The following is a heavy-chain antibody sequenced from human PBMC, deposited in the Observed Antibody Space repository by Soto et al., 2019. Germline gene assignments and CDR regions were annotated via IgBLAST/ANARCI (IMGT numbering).Heavy chain of an antibody. D-gene: IGHD6-19*01. CDR1: GGTFSIYS. V-gene: IGHV1-69*13. CDR3: ASKAVAGTYYFDD. CDR2: IIPIFGTA. J-gene: IGHJ4*02. Sequence: SVKVSCKASGGTFSIYSISWVRQAPGQGLEWMGGIIPIFGTANYAQKFQGRVTITADESTSTAYMELSSLRSEDTAVYYCASKAVAGTYYFDDWGQGTLVTVSS.